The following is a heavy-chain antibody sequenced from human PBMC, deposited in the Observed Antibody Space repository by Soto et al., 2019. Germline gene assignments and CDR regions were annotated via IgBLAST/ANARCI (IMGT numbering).Heavy chain of an antibody. CDR3: ARDSGPTVKGWFDP. J-gene: IGHJ5*02. CDR1: GGSVSSGSYY. D-gene: IGHD4-4*01. CDR2: IYYSGST. V-gene: IGHV4-61*01. Sequence: PSETLSLTCTVSGGSVSSGSYYWSWIRQPPGKGLEWIGYIYYSGSTNYNPSLKSRVTISVDTSKNQFSLKLSSVTAADTAVYYCARDSGPTVKGWFDPWGQGTLVTVSS.